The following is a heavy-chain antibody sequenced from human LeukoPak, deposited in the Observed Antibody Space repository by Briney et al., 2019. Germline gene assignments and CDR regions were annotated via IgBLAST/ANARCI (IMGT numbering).Heavy chain of an antibody. Sequence: GGSLRLSCAASGFTFSSYEMHWVRQAPGKGLEWVSYISSSGSTIYYAESVKGRFTISRDNAKNSLYLQMNSLRAEDTAVYYCARDYGGSSPFDYWGQGTLVTVSS. CDR1: GFTFSSYE. D-gene: IGHD4-23*01. V-gene: IGHV3-48*03. CDR3: ARDYGGSSPFDY. CDR2: ISSSGSTI. J-gene: IGHJ4*02.